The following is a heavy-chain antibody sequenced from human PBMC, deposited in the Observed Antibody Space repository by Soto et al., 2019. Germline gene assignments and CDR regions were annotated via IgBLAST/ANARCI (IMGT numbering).Heavy chain of an antibody. CDR1: GGSISSYY. V-gene: IGHV4-4*07. J-gene: IGHJ6*02. CDR3: ERAFMVWGVITVYYYYGMDA. D-gene: IGHD3-10*01. CDR2: IYTSGST. Sequence: KPSETLSLTCTVSGGSISSYYWSWIRQPAGKGLEWIGRIYTSGSTNYNPSLKSRVTMSVDTSKNQFSLKLSSVTAADTAVYYCERAFMVWGVITVYYYYGMDAWGQGSTVTVS.